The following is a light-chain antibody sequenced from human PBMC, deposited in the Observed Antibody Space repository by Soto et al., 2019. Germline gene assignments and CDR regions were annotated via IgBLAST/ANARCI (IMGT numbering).Light chain of an antibody. CDR3: QQRSNWPPIT. CDR2: DAS. CDR1: QSVHSR. J-gene: IGKJ5*01. V-gene: IGKV3-11*01. Sequence: EIVMTQSPAALSVSPGDAATLSCRASQSVHSRLAWYQQKPGQAPRLLIYDASNRATGIPARFSGSGSGTDFTLTISSLEPEDFAVYYCQQRSNWPPITFGQGTRLEIK.